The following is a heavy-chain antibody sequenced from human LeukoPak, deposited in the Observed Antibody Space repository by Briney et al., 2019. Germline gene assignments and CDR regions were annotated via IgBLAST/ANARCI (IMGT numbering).Heavy chain of an antibody. CDR1: GFTFSSSE. CDR3: ARSGGSYVNS. J-gene: IGHJ4*02. Sequence: GGSLRLSCAASGFTFSSSEMNWVRQAPGRGLEWVPYISSSGNTIYYADSVKGRFTISRDNAENSLSLQMNSLGAEDTAVYYCARSGGSYVNSWGQGTLVTVSS. V-gene: IGHV3-48*03. CDR2: ISSSGNTI. D-gene: IGHD1-26*01.